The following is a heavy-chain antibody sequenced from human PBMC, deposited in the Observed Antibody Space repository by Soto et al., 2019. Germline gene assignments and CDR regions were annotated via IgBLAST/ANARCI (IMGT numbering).Heavy chain of an antibody. Sequence: GGSLRLSCAASGFTFSSYAMSWVRQAPGKGLEWVSAISGSGGSTYYADSVKGRFTISRDNSKNTLYLQMNSLRAEDTAVYYCAKDLGGYPNYYYYYGMDVWGQGTTVTVSS. V-gene: IGHV3-23*01. J-gene: IGHJ6*02. CDR3: AKDLGGYPNYYYYYGMDV. CDR1: GFTFSSYA. CDR2: ISGSGGST. D-gene: IGHD2-15*01.